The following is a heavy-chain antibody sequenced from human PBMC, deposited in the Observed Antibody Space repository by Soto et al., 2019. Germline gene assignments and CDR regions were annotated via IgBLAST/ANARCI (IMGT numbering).Heavy chain of an antibody. J-gene: IGHJ4*02. CDR2: ISAYNGNT. CDR1: GYTFTSYG. CDR3: ARLKSYELLWFGPDY. V-gene: IGHV1-18*04. Sequence: ASVKVSCKASGYTFTSYGISWVRQAPGQGLEWMGWISAYNGNTNYAQKLQGRVTMTTDTSTSTAYMELRSLRSDDTAVYYCARLKSYELLWFGPDYWGQGTLATVSS. D-gene: IGHD3-10*01.